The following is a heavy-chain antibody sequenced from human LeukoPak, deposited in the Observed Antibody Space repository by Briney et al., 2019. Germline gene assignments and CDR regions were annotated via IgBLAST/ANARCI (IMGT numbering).Heavy chain of an antibody. V-gene: IGHV3-30*18. D-gene: IGHD3-3*01. J-gene: IGHJ5*02. CDR2: MSYDGSNK. CDR3: AKDGYPNYDFWSGSLGP. CDR1: GFTFSSYG. Sequence: GGSLRLSCAASGFTFSSYGMHWVRQAPGKGLEWVAVMSYDGSNKYYADSVKGRFTISRDNSKNTLYLQMNSLRAEDTAVYYSAKDGYPNYDFWSGSLGPWGQGTLVTVSS.